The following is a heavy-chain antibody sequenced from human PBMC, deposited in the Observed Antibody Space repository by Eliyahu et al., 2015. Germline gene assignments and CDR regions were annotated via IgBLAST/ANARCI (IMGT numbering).Heavy chain of an antibody. CDR2: INHSGST. CDR1: GGSFSGYY. Sequence: QVQLQQWGAGLLKPSETLSLTCAVYGGSFSGYYWSWIRQPPGKGLEWIGEINHSGSTNYNPSLKSRVTISVXTSKNQFSLKLSSVTAADTAVYYCARGAWGVGYCSGGSCRRWFDPWGQXTLVTVSS. D-gene: IGHD2-15*01. CDR3: ARGAWGVGYCSGGSCRRWFDP. J-gene: IGHJ5*02. V-gene: IGHV4-34*01.